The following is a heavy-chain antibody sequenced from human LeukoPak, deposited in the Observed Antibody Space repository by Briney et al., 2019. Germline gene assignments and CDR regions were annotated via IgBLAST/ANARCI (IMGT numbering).Heavy chain of an antibody. D-gene: IGHD3-9*01. CDR1: GFTFSSYG. V-gene: IGHV3-33*01. Sequence: GSLRLSCAASGFTFSSYGMHWVRQAPGKGLEWVAVIWYDGSNKYYADSVKGRFTISRDNSKSTLYLQMNSLRAEDTAVYYCARDGGFFDWYFDYWGQGTLVTVSS. CDR3: ARDGGFFDWYFDY. J-gene: IGHJ4*02. CDR2: IWYDGSNK.